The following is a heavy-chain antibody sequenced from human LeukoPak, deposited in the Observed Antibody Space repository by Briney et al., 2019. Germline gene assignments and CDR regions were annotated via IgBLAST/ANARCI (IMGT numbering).Heavy chain of an antibody. CDR3: ARVSGSYLGGEYDY. Sequence: QPGGSLRLSCAASGFTFSSYAMSWVRQAPGKGLEWVSAISGSGGSTYYADSVKGRFTISRDNSKNTLYLQMNSLRAEDTAVYYCARVSGSYLGGEYDYWGQGTLVTVSS. V-gene: IGHV3-23*01. CDR1: GFTFSSYA. D-gene: IGHD1-26*01. CDR2: ISGSGGST. J-gene: IGHJ4*02.